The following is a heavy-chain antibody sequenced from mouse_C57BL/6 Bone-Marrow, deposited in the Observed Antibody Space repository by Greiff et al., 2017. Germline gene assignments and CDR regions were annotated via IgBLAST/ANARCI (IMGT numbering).Heavy chain of an antibody. J-gene: IGHJ2*01. V-gene: IGHV5-4*01. CDR2: ISDGGSYT. CDR1: GFTFSSYA. Sequence: DVKLVESGGGLVKPGGSLKLSCAASGFTFSSYAMSWVRQTPEKRLEWVATISDGGSYTYYPDNVKGRFTISRDNAKNNLYLQMSHLKSEDTAMYYCARDGTTVNFDYWGQGTTLTVSS. D-gene: IGHD1-1*01. CDR3: ARDGTTVNFDY.